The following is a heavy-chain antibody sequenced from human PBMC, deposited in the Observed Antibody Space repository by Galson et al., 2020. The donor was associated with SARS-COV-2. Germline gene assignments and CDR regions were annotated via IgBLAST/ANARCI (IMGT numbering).Heavy chain of an antibody. V-gene: IGHV3-30-3*01. CDR3: ARTNFRYGMDV. D-gene: IGHD1-1*01. J-gene: IGHJ6*02. Sequence: TGGSLRLSCAASGFTFSSYAMHWVRQAPGKGLEWVAVISYDGSNKYYADSVKGRFTISRDNSKNTLYLQMNSLRAEDTAVYYCARTNFRYGMDVWGQGTTVTVSS. CDR2: ISYDGSNK. CDR1: GFTFSSYA.